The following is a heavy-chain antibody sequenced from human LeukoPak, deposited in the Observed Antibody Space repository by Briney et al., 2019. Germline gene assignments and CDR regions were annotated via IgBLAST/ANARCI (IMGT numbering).Heavy chain of an antibody. J-gene: IGHJ4*02. CDR1: GGSISNTNW. CDR2: ISLTGLT. CDR3: SRENGAFSPFGY. Sequence: ATETLSLTCGVSGGSISNTNWWSWVRQPPGQGLEWIGEISLTGLTHYNPSLESRVTVSLDKSKNQLSLNLTSVTAADTAVYYCSRENGAFSPFGYWGQGTLVTVLS. D-gene: IGHD2-8*01. V-gene: IGHV4-4*02.